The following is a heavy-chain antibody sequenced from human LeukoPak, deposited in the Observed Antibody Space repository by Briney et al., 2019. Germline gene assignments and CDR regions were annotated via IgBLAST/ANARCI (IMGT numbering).Heavy chain of an antibody. D-gene: IGHD3-22*01. CDR3: AGRYDSSGYPLH. J-gene: IGHJ4*02. Sequence: GGSLRLSCAASGFSVSSNYVSWVRQAPGKGLEWVSVIYSGGTTYYADSIKGRFTISIDNSKNTLYLQMNSLRAEDTAVYYCAGRYDSSGYPLHWGQGTLVTVSS. CDR2: IYSGGTT. CDR1: GFSVSSNY. V-gene: IGHV3-53*01.